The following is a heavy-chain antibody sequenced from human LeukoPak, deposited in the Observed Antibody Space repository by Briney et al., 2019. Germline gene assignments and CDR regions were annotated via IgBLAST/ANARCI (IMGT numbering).Heavy chain of an antibody. V-gene: IGHV3-64*01. CDR2: ISSNGGST. Sequence: GGSLRLSCAASGFTFSSYAMHWVRQAPGKGLEYVSAISSNGGSTYYANSVKGRFTISRDNSKNTLYLQMGSLRAEDMAVYYCARDSFYDSSGYYYRHYYYYMDVWGKGTTVTVSS. J-gene: IGHJ6*03. D-gene: IGHD3-22*01. CDR1: GFTFSSYA. CDR3: ARDSFYDSSGYYYRHYYYYMDV.